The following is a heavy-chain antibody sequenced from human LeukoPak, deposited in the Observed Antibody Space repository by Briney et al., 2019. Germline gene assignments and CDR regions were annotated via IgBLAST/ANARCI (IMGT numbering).Heavy chain of an antibody. CDR1: GFTFSSYA. D-gene: IGHD1-20*01. CDR3: ARATGPNWNAHYFDY. CDR2: ISYDGSNK. V-gene: IGHV3-30*04. J-gene: IGHJ4*02. Sequence: PGGSLRLSCAASGFTFSSYAMHWVRKAPGKGLEWVAVISYDGSNKYYADSVKGRFTISRDNSKNTLYLQMNSLRAEDTAVYYCARATGPNWNAHYFDYWGQGALVTVSS.